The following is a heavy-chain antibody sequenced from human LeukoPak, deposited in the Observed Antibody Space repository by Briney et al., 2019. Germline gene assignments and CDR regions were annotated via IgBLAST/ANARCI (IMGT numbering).Heavy chain of an antibody. J-gene: IGHJ4*02. CDR3: VKGGYDYVWGSPPGY. CDR1: GFTFSSYA. D-gene: IGHD3-16*01. CDR2: ISSNGGST. Sequence: GGPLRLSCSASGFTFSSYAMHWVRQAPGKGLEYVSAISSNGGSTYYADSVKGRFTISRDNSKNTLYLQMSSLRAEDTAVYYCVKGGYDYVWGSPPGYWGQGTLVTVSS. V-gene: IGHV3-64D*06.